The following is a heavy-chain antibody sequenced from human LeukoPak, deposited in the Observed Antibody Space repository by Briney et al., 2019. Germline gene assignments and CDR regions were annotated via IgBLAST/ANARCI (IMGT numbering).Heavy chain of an antibody. CDR2: ISSGSSTI. Sequence: PGGSLRLSCTASGFTFSTYSMNWVRQAPGKGLEWVSYISSGSSTIYYADSVKGRFTISRDNAKTSLHLQMNSLRAEDTAVYYCARRIALRPFDYWGQGTLVTVSS. CDR3: ARRIALRPFDY. V-gene: IGHV3-48*04. J-gene: IGHJ4*02. D-gene: IGHD6-6*01. CDR1: GFTFSTYS.